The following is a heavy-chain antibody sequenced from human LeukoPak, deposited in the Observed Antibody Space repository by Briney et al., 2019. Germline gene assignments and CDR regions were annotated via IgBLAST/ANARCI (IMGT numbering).Heavy chain of an antibody. J-gene: IGHJ4*02. CDR3: AKDTHYDFWSGYPDY. Sequence: PVVSLRLSCAASGFTFSSYAMSWVRQAPGKGLEWVSTISGSGGSTYYANSVKGRFTISRDNSKNTLYLQMNSLRAEDTAVYYCAKDTHYDFWSGYPDYWGQGTLVTVSS. D-gene: IGHD3-3*01. CDR1: GFTFSSYA. V-gene: IGHV3-23*01. CDR2: ISGSGGST.